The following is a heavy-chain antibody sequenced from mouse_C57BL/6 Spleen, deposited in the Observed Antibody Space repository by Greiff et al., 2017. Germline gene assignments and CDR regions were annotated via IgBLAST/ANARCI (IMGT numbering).Heavy chain of an antibody. J-gene: IGHJ2*01. CDR3: AGVGYYGGYGGVDWFDY. CDR1: GYSFTGYY. Sequence: EVQLQQSGPELVKPGASVKISCKASGYSFTGYYMHWVKQSHGNILDWIGYIYPYNGVSSYNQKFKGKATLTVDKSSSTAYVELRSLPSEDSTVEYCAGVGYYGGYGGVDWFDYWGQGTTRTVS. CDR2: IYPYNGVS. V-gene: IGHV1-31*01. D-gene: IGHD2-13*01.